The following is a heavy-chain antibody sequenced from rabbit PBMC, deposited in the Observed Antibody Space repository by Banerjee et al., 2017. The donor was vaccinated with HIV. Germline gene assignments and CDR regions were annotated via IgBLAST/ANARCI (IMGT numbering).Heavy chain of an antibody. D-gene: IGHD4-1*01. CDR3: ARDLAGVIGWNFNL. CDR1: GFSFSGRHY. Sequence: GGDLVKPEGSLTLTCTASGFSFSGRHYMCWVRQAPGKGLEWIACIYVGDGDNTYYAIWAKGRFTISRTSSTTVALQMTSLTAADTATYFCARDLAGVIGWNFNLWGPGTLVTVS. CDR2: IYVGDGDNT. J-gene: IGHJ4*01. V-gene: IGHV1S40*01.